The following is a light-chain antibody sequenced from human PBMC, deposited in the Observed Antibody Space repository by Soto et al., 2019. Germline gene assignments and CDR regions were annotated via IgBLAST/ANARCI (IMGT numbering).Light chain of an antibody. CDR1: NIGSKS. Sequence: SYELTQPPSVSLAPGQTARITCGGNNIGSKSVHWYQQKPGQAPVLGVYDDSDRPSGIPERFSGSNSGNTAALTISRVAAGDEADYYCQVWDSSNDHEEWVFGGGTKLTVL. J-gene: IGLJ3*02. CDR2: DDS. CDR3: QVWDSSNDHEEWV. V-gene: IGLV3-21*02.